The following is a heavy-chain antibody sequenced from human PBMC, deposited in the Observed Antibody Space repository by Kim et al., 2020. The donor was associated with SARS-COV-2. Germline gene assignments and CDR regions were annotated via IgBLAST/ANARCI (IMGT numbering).Heavy chain of an antibody. V-gene: IGHV3-74*01. Sequence: GGSLRLSCAASGFTFSSYWMHWVRQAPGKGLVWVSRINSDGSSTSYADSVKGRFTISRDNAKNTLYLQMNSLRAEDTAVYYCARGNDILTGYPPSGGMDVWGQGTTVTVSS. CDR2: INSDGSST. D-gene: IGHD3-9*01. CDR1: GFTFSSYW. CDR3: ARGNDILTGYPPSGGMDV. J-gene: IGHJ6*02.